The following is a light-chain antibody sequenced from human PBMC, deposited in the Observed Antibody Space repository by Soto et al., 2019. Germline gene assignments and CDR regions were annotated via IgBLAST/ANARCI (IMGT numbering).Light chain of an antibody. CDR2: DVS. Sequence: QSVLTQPRSVSGSPGQSVAISCTGTSSDVGGYNFVSWYQQHPDKAPKLIIYDVSKLPSGVPDRFSGSKSGHTASLTLSGLQAEDEAAYYCSSYAGSYTLWVFGGGTKVTVL. V-gene: IGLV2-11*01. CDR1: SSDVGGYNF. J-gene: IGLJ3*02. CDR3: SSYAGSYTLWV.